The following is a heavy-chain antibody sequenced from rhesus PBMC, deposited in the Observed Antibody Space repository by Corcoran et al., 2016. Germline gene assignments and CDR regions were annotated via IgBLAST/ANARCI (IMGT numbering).Heavy chain of an antibody. V-gene: IGHV4-169*01. CDR3: ASLSYYDSGYYRGCQFDV. CDR1: GGSISSSY. J-gene: IGHJ5-1*01. Sequence: QLQLQESGPGLVKPSATLSVTCAVSGGSISSSYWSWIRPASGQGLERIGYIYGRGSNPTYNPSLSSRVTLSVDTSKNQLSLKLSSVTAADTAVYYCASLSYYDSGYYRGCQFDVWGPGVLVTVYS. D-gene: IGHD3-28*01. CDR2: IYGRGSNP.